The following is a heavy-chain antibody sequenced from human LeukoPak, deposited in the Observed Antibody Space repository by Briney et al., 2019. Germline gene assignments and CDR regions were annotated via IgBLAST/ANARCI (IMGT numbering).Heavy chain of an antibody. CDR3: AGRIVPAAFGS. V-gene: IGHV4-59*05. J-gene: IGHJ4*02. D-gene: IGHD2/OR15-2a*01. Sequence: GSLRLSCAASGFTFSSYEFNWVRQPPGKGLEWIGSIHYSGSTYYNPSLESRVTISVDTSKNQFSLNLRSVTDADTAVYYCAGRIVPAAFGSWGQGALVTVSS. CDR1: GFTFSSYEFN. CDR2: IHYSGST.